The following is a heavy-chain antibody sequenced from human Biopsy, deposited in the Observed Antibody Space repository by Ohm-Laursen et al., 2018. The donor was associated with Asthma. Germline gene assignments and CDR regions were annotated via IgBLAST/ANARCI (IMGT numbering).Heavy chain of an antibody. V-gene: IGHV4-59*01. CDR1: GGSISSDY. CDR3: ARGKGRGIQLWSLDP. Sequence: SETLSLTWTVSGGSISSDYWSWLRPSPGKGLEWIGYIHNSENTNYNPSLKSRVTISLDTSKNHFSLRLSFVTAADTAVYFCARGKGRGIQLWSLDPWGQGILVTVSS. J-gene: IGHJ5*02. D-gene: IGHD5-18*01. CDR2: IHNSENT.